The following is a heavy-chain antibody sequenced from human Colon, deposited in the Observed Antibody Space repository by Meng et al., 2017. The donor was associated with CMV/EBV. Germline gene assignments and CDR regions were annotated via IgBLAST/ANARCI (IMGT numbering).Heavy chain of an antibody. D-gene: IGHD2-21*01. J-gene: IGHJ6*02. Sequence: GESLKISCAASGFTFSSYSMNWVRQAPGKGLEWVSSISSSSSYIYYADSVKGRFTISRDNAKNSLYLQMNSLRPEDTAVYYCARDIGDLSVVVIAGTGYYGMDVWGQGTTVTVSS. CDR2: ISSSSSYI. CDR3: ARDIGDLSVVVIAGTGYYGMDV. CDR1: GFTFSSYS. V-gene: IGHV3-21*01.